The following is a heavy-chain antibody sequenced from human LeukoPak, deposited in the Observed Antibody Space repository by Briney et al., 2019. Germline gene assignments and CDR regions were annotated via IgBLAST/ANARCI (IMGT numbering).Heavy chain of an antibody. D-gene: IGHD6-13*01. J-gene: IGHJ4*02. CDR3: ARDPAAWDY. V-gene: IGHV3-7*01. CDR2: INTDGSET. Sequence: PGGSLRLSCAASGFTFSASWMSWVRQAPGKGLEWVANINTDGSETYYVDSVKGRFTISRDNAKKSLSLQMDSLREGDTAIYYCARDPAAWDYWGQGTLVTVSP. CDR1: GFTFSASW.